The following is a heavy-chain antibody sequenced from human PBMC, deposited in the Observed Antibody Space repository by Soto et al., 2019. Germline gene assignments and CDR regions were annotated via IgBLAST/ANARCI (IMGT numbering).Heavy chain of an antibody. D-gene: IGHD1-26*01. Sequence: ASVKVSCKASGYSFHNFGIICVLQSPLQGLEWMGWISGQIAKTNYAQKFQGKVTMTTDTSTSTAYMELNTLTYDDTAMYYCARGPPSGSFSLTPRYWGQGTLVTVSS. J-gene: IGHJ4*02. V-gene: IGHV1-18*04. CDR2: ISGQIAKT. CDR3: ARGPPSGSFSLTPRY. CDR1: GYSFHNFG.